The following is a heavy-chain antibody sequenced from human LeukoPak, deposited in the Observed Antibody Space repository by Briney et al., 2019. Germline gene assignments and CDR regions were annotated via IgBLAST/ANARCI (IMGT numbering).Heavy chain of an antibody. CDR1: GFSFSSYW. V-gene: IGHV3-7*01. D-gene: IGHD2-2*02. CDR3: ARDHCCSSSCYTYYGMEL. Sequence: GGSLRLSCAASGFSFSSYWMNWVRQVPGKGLEWVANINQDRSEKSYVDSVKGRFTISRDNAKNSLYLQMNSLRAEDTAVYYCARDHCCSSSCYTYYGMELWGQGTTVTVSS. CDR2: INQDRSEK. J-gene: IGHJ6*02.